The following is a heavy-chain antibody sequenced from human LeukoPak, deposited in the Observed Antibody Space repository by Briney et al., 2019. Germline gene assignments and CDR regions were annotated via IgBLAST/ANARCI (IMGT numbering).Heavy chain of an antibody. J-gene: IGHJ3*02. V-gene: IGHV4-59*01. CDR3: ARVGSYAFDI. CDR2: IHYSGSI. Sequence: PSETLSLTCTVSGGSISSYYWSWLRQPPGRGLEWIGYIHYSGSINSNPSLKSRVTISVDTSKNQFSLRLSSVTAADTAVYYCARVGSYAFDIWGQGTMVTVSS. CDR1: GGSISSYY.